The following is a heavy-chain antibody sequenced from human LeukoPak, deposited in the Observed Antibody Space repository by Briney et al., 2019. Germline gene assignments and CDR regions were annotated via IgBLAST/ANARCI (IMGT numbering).Heavy chain of an antibody. CDR2: ISYDGSNK. D-gene: IGHD5-24*01. CDR1: GFAFSSYG. J-gene: IGHJ4*02. CDR3: ARAQDGYNGPFDY. V-gene: IGHV3-30*03. Sequence: PGRSLRLSCAASGFAFSSYGMHWVRQAPGKGLEWVAVISYDGSNKYYADSVKGRFTISRDNSKNTLYLQMNSLRAEDTAVYYCARAQDGYNGPFDYWGQGTLVTVSS.